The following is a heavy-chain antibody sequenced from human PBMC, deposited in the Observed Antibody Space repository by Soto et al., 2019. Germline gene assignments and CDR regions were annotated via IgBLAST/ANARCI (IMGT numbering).Heavy chain of an antibody. V-gene: IGHV1-46*01. D-gene: IGHD3-10*01. Sequence: QVQLVQSGAEVKKPGASVKVSCKASGYTFTSYYMHWVRQAPGQGLEWMGIINPSGGSTSYAQKLQGRVTMTRDTSTSTVYMELSSLRSEDTAVYYCARDTRITMVRGVIGPEYYFDYWGQGTLVTVSS. CDR1: GYTFTSYY. CDR2: INPSGGST. J-gene: IGHJ4*02. CDR3: ARDTRITMVRGVIGPEYYFDY.